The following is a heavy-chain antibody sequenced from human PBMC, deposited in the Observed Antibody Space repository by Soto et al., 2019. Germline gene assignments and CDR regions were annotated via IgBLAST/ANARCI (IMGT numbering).Heavy chain of an antibody. J-gene: IGHJ5*02. CDR2: INHSGST. Sequence: SETLSLTCAVYGGSFSGYYWSWIRQPPGKGLEWIGEINHSGSTNYNPSLKSRVTISVDTSKNQFSLKLSSVTAADTAVYYCARLFVPAAISDWFDPWGQGTLVTVSS. V-gene: IGHV4-34*01. CDR1: GGSFSGYY. D-gene: IGHD2-2*02. CDR3: ARLFVPAAISDWFDP.